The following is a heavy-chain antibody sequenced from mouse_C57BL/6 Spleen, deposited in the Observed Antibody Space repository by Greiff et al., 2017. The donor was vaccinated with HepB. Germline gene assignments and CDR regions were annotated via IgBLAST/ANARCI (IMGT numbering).Heavy chain of an antibody. CDR1: GFSLSTSGMG. D-gene: IGHD1-1*01. CDR3: ARSPRYYGSSYGYFDV. CDR2: IYWDDDK. J-gene: IGHJ1*03. V-gene: IGHV8-12*01. Sequence: QVQLKESGPGILQSSQTLSLTCSFSGFSLSTSGMGVSWIRQPSGKGLEWLAHIYWDDDKCYNPSLKSRLTISKDTSRNQLIRKITRVDTAATATYYCARSPRYYGSSYGYFDVWGTGTTVTVSS.